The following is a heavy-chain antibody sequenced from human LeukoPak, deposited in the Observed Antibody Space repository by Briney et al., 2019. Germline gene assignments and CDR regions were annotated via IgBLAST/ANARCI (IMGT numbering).Heavy chain of an antibody. D-gene: IGHD5-24*01. CDR2: INAYNGNT. CDR1: GYTFTSYG. V-gene: IGHV1-18*01. Sequence: ASVKVSCKASGYTFTSYGFTWVRQASGEGLEWMGWINAYNGNTKYAQKLQGRVTMTTDTSTSTAYMELRSLRSDDTAVYYCARGEIWFDPWGQGTLVTVSS. J-gene: IGHJ5*02. CDR3: ARGEIWFDP.